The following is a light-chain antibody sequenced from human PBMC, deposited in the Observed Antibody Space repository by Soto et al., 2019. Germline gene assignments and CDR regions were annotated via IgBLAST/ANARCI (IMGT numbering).Light chain of an antibody. CDR2: KAS. J-gene: IGKJ1*01. CDR1: QNINNW. V-gene: IGKV1-5*03. Sequence: DTQMTQSPSTLSASVGDRVTITCRASQNINNWLAWYQQKPGKAPKLLIYKASSLESGVPSRFSGSGSGTEFTLTISSLQPDDFATYYCQHYNSYSEAFGQGTKVDI. CDR3: QHYNSYSEA.